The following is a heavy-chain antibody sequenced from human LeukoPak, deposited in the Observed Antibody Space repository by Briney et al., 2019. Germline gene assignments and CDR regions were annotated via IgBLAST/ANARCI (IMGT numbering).Heavy chain of an antibody. CDR2: TYYRSKWYN. Sequence: SQTLSLTCAISGDSVSSNSAAWNWFRQSPSRGLEWLGNTYYRSKWYNDYVVSVKGRITINPDTSKNQFSLQLNSVTPEDTAVYYCARDGIPDTGDDYWGQGTLVTVSS. CDR1: GDSVSSNSAA. V-gene: IGHV6-1*01. D-gene: IGHD5-18*01. J-gene: IGHJ4*02. CDR3: ARDGIPDTGDDY.